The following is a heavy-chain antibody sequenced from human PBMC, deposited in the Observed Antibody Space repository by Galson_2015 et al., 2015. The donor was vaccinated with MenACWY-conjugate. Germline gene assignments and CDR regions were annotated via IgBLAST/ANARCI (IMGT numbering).Heavy chain of an antibody. V-gene: IGHV4-59*01. Sequence: SETLSLTCTVSAVSISSYYWSWIRQPPGKALEWIGNIYYTGSTTGSTKYNPSLKSRVTISLDTSKNQVSLKLSSVTAADTAVYYCARMPQDYCTDRICFGWFDTWGQGIPVTVSS. J-gene: IGHJ5*02. CDR2: IYYTGSTTGST. CDR3: ARMPQDYCTDRICFGWFDT. D-gene: IGHD2-8*02. CDR1: AVSISSYY.